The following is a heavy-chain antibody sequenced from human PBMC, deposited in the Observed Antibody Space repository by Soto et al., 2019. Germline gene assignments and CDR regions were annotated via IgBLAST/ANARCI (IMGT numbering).Heavy chain of an antibody. D-gene: IGHD6-13*01. Sequence: TLSLTCTVSGGSISSYYWSWIRQPPGKGLEWIGYIYYSGSTNYNPSLKSLVTISVDTSKNQFSLKLSSVTAADTAVYYCARGPRRIAAAGTRGWFDPWGQGTLVTVSS. J-gene: IGHJ5*02. CDR3: ARGPRRIAAAGTRGWFDP. CDR1: GGSISSYY. V-gene: IGHV4-59*01. CDR2: IYYSGST.